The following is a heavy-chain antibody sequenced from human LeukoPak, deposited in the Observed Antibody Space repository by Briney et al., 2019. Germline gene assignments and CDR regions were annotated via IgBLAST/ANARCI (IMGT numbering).Heavy chain of an antibody. Sequence: SETLSPTCAVYGGSFSGYYCKWFRQPPGKGLEWIGEINHSGVTNYNPSLTSRITVSVDTSKNQFSLKLRSMTAADTAVFYCARGAIRGIAVAGYWGQGTQVTVSS. V-gene: IGHV4-34*01. CDR1: GGSFSGYY. D-gene: IGHD6-19*01. CDR3: ARGAIRGIAVAGY. J-gene: IGHJ4*02. CDR2: INHSGVT.